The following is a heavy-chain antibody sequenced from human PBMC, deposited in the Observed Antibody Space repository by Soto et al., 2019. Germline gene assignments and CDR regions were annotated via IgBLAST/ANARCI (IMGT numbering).Heavy chain of an antibody. V-gene: IGHV3-30-3*01. CDR1: GFNFSSYA. J-gene: IGHJ6*02. D-gene: IGHD1-26*01. Sequence: QVQLVESGGGVVQPGRSLRLSCAASGFNFSSYAMHWVRQAPGNGLEWVAVISYDGSNKYYADSVKGRFTISRDNSKNTLYLQMNSLRAEDTAVYYCARVVLQWELLTGMDVWGQGTTVTVSS. CDR2: ISYDGSNK. CDR3: ARVVLQWELLTGMDV.